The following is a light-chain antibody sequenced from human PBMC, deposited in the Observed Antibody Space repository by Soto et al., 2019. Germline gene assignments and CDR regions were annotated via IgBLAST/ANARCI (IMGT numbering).Light chain of an antibody. V-gene: IGLV2-11*01. J-gene: IGLJ2*01. CDR2: DVS. CDR1: SSDVGGYNY. Sequence: QSALTQPRSVSGSPGQSVTISCTGTSSDVGGYNYVSWYQQHPGKAPKLMIYDVSKRPSGVPDRFSGSKSGNTASLTISGLQAEDEADYYCCSYAGSYTSHVVFGGGTKLTV. CDR3: CSYAGSYTSHVV.